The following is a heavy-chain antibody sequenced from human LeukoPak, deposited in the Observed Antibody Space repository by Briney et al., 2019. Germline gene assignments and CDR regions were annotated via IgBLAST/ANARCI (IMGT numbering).Heavy chain of an antibody. CDR3: ARLGLEYSSSVGWLDP. D-gene: IGHD6-6*01. J-gene: IGHJ5*02. V-gene: IGHV3-21*01. Sequence: GGSLRLSCAASGFTFSSYSMNWVRQAPGKGLEWVSFISSSSSYIYYADSVKGRFTISRDNAKNSLYLQMNSLRAEDTAVYYCARLGLEYSSSVGWLDPWGQGTLVTVSS. CDR2: ISSSSSYI. CDR1: GFTFSSYS.